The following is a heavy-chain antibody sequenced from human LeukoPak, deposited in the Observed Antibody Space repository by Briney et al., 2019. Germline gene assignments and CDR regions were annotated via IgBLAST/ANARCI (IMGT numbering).Heavy chain of an antibody. CDR1: GFTFSSCA. V-gene: IGHV3-23*01. J-gene: IGHJ4*02. Sequence: SGGSLRLSCAAAGFTFSSCAMRGVPQARGKGREGVSAIRGSGGSAYYADSVKGRFTISRDNSKNTLYLQLNSLRAEDTAVYYCAKDIVSTRYYYDSSGYDYWAREPWSPSPQ. CDR3: AKDIVSTRYYYDSSGYDY. D-gene: IGHD3-22*01. CDR2: IRGSGGSA.